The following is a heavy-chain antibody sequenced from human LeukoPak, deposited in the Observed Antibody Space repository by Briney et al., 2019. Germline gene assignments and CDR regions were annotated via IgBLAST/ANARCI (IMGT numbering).Heavy chain of an antibody. CDR3: ARAIRV. CDR2: IYHSGTT. Sequence: PSETLSLTCAVSGYSISGSSGCYWGWIRQSPGKGLEWIGSIYHSGTTFYNPSLKSRVTISVDTSKNQFSLKLASVTAADTAVYYCARAIRVWGQGTLVTVSS. CDR1: GYSISGSSGCY. V-gene: IGHV4-38-2*01. J-gene: IGHJ4*02.